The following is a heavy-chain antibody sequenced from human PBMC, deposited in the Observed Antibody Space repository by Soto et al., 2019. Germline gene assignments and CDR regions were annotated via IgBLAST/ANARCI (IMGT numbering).Heavy chain of an antibody. CDR1: GFTFSTYD. J-gene: IGHJ6*02. V-gene: IGHV3-13*01. Sequence: EVQLVESGGCLVQPGGSLRLSCAASGFTFSTYDMHWVRQAPGKGLEWVSGIGSAGDTYYPGSVKGRFTISREDAKNSLYLQVNSLRAEDTAVYYCARGSYYYYGMDVWGQGTTVTVSS. CDR3: ARGSYYYYGMDV. CDR2: IGSAGDT.